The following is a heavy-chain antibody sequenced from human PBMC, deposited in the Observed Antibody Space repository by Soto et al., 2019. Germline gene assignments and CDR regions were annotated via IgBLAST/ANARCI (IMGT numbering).Heavy chain of an antibody. J-gene: IGHJ4*02. Sequence: QVQLVESGGGVVQPGRSLRLSCAASGFPFTSYGMHWVREGPDKGLEWVAIISYDGSDKYYADSVKGRFTISRDNSNNTLYLQMTSLRPEDTALYYCVGGQYYFDYRGQGTLVIVSS. V-gene: IGHV3-30*03. CDR1: GFPFTSYG. CDR3: VGGQYYFDY. CDR2: ISYDGSDK. D-gene: IGHD3-10*01.